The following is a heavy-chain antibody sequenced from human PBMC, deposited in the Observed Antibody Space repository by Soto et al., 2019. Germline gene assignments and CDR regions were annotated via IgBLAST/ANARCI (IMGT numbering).Heavy chain of an antibody. D-gene: IGHD2-15*01. V-gene: IGHV1-8*01. J-gene: IGHJ4*02. Sequence: QVQLVQSGAEVKKPGASVKVSCKASGYTFTNSDINWVRQAPGQGLEWMGWMNPDSGHAAYAQKFQDRVTLTTSTSTSTVYMEMRSLGSEDTAVYYCARRPHCSGGICYYGLDNWGQGTLVTVSS. CDR1: GYTFTNSD. CDR3: ARRPHCSGGICYYGLDN. CDR2: MNPDSGHA.